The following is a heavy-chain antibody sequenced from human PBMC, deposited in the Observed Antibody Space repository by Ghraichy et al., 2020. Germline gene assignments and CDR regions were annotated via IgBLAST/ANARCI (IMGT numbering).Heavy chain of an antibody. Sequence: GESLNISCAASGFTFSSYAMTWVRQAPGKGLEWVSAISDSGGNTYYADPVKGLFTISRDNSKNTLFLQMNSLRAEDTAIYYCAKDSGSFDYWGQGTLVTVSS. J-gene: IGHJ4*02. D-gene: IGHD1-26*01. CDR1: GFTFSSYA. CDR2: ISDSGGNT. CDR3: AKDSGSFDY. V-gene: IGHV3-23*01.